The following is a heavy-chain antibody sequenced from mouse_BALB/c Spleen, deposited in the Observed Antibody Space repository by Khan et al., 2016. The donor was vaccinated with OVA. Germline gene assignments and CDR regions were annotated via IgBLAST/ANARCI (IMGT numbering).Heavy chain of an antibody. CDR1: GFTFSTYG. J-gene: IGHJ3*01. V-gene: IGHV5-6*01. Sequence: EVEPVESRGDVVKPGGSLKLSCAASGFTFSTYGMSWVRQTPHKRLEWVATVSTGGHYTYYPDTVKGRFTISRDNAKNTLYLQMSSLKSEDTAIFYGEGRAYYYDSEGFAYWGQGTLVTVSA. CDR2: VSTGGHYT. CDR3: EGRAYYYDSEGFAY. D-gene: IGHD1-1*01.